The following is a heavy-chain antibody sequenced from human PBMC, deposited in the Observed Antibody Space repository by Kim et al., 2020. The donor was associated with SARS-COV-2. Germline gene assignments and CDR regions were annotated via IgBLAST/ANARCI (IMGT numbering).Heavy chain of an antibody. V-gene: IGHV4-31*02. D-gene: IGHD3-16*02. J-gene: IGHJ4*02. CDR3: ASLALGEFSFDF. Sequence: TSENPSLKSRLALAVETSKNQFSLKLSSVTAADTAVYYCASLALGEFSFDFWGQGILVTVSS. CDR2: T.